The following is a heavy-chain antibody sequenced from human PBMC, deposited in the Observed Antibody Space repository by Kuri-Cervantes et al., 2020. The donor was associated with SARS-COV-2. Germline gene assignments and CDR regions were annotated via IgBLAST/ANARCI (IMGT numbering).Heavy chain of an antibody. CDR3: ARARGGSYYYGMDV. D-gene: IGHD1-26*01. J-gene: IGHJ6*02. CDR2: ISYDGSNK. Sequence: GESLKISCAASGFTFSSYAMHWVRQAPGKGLEWVAVISYDGSNKYYADSVKGRFTISRDNSKNTLYLQMNSLRAEDTAVYYCARARGGSYYYGMDVWGQGTMVTVSS. V-gene: IGHV3-30-3*01. CDR1: GFTFSSYA.